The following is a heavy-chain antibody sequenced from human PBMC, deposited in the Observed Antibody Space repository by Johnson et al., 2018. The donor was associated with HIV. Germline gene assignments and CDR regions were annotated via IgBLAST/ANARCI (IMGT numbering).Heavy chain of an antibody. J-gene: IGHJ3*02. CDR1: GFTFSSYA. CDR2: ISYDGSKK. Sequence: QVQLAESGGGVVQPGRSLRLSCAASGFTFSSYAVQWVRQAPDKGLEWVAVISYDGSKKYYADSVRGRFTISRDNSKNTLYLQMNSLRDGDTAVYYCARGEDYGGNFGALDIWGQGTMVTVSS. D-gene: IGHD4-23*01. V-gene: IGHV3-30-3*01. CDR3: ARGEDYGGNFGALDI.